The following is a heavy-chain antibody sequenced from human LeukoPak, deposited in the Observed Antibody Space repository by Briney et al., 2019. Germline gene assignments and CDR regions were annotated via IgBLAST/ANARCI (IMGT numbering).Heavy chain of an antibody. J-gene: IGHJ5*02. CDR1: GYTFTSYG. V-gene: IGHV1-2*02. CDR2: INPNSGGT. D-gene: IGHD3-3*01. CDR3: ARDQGFHYDFWSGTPTGWFDP. Sequence: ASVEVSCKASGYTFTSYGISWVRQAPGQGLEWMGWINPNSGGTNYAQKFQGRVTMTRDTSISTAYMELSRLRSDDTAVYYCARDQGFHYDFWSGTPTGWFDPWGQGTLVTVSS.